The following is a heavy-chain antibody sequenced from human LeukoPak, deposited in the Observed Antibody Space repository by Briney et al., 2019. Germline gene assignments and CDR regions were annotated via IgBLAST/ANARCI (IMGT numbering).Heavy chain of an antibody. V-gene: IGHV3-33*01. Sequence: PGGSLRLSCAASRFTFSSYGMHWVRQAPGKGLEWVAVIWYDGSNKYYADSVKGRLTISRDNSKDTLFLQMNSLRAEDTAVYYCAREGPRGNSQFDYWGQGTLVTVSS. D-gene: IGHD2/OR15-2a*01. CDR3: AREGPRGNSQFDY. CDR2: IWYDGSNK. CDR1: RFTFSSYG. J-gene: IGHJ4*02.